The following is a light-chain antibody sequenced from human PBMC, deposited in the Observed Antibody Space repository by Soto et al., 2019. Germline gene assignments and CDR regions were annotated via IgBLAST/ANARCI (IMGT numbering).Light chain of an antibody. CDR2: LGS. V-gene: IGKV2-28*01. Sequence: DGVVTQYQLSLPVTPGEPASLSCRANQSLLHINAYNCLRWHLQRPGQPPQLLIYLGSNRAAGVPDRFSGSGSGTNFTLKIARVEAEDVGVYYCMQALQTPWTFGQGTKV. CDR1: QSLLHINAYNC. J-gene: IGKJ1*01. CDR3: MQALQTPWT.